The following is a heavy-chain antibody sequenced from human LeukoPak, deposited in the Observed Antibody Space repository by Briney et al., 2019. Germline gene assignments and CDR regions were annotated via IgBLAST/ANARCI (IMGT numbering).Heavy chain of an antibody. Sequence: GGSLRLSCTVSGLSFGDYGMSWVRQAPGKGLEWVSFIQSRTYGEGTMYAASVRGRFTISRDDSRSTAYLQMNSLKTEDTAVYYCATDVIRKGGNWFDPWGQGTLVTVSS. J-gene: IGHJ5*02. CDR1: GLSFGDYG. D-gene: IGHD3-16*02. CDR2: IQSRTYGEGT. CDR3: ATDVIRKGGNWFDP. V-gene: IGHV3-49*04.